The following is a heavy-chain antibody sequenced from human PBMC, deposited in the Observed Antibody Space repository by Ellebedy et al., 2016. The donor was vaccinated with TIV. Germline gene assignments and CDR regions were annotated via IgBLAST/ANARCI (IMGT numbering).Heavy chain of an antibody. J-gene: IGHJ3*01. V-gene: IGHV3-48*02. CDR3: ARSDSGGYKDDAFDV. D-gene: IGHD5-12*01. CDR1: GFTFSIYS. CDR2: FSRSGTSV. Sequence: GESLKISXEASGFTFSIYSMNWVRQAPGKGLEWVSYFSRSGTSVHYADSVNGRFTVSRDNARNSLYLQMNSLREEDTAVYYCARSDSGGYKDDAFDVWGQGTTVTVSS.